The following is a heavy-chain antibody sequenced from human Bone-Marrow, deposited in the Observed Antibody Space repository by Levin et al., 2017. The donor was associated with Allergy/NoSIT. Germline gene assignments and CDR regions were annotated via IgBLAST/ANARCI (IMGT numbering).Heavy chain of an antibody. D-gene: IGHD3-10*01. CDR1: GFKFGSFA. V-gene: IGHV3-23*01. CDR3: AKLSYYDSGSCDY. Sequence: HPGGSLRLSCAASGFKFGSFALTWVRQAPGQGLEWVSFISATADTTHYADSVKGRFTISRDNLKDMLFLQMNSLRAEDTATYYCAKLSYYDSGSCDYWGQGTPVTVSS. J-gene: IGHJ4*02. CDR2: ISATADTT.